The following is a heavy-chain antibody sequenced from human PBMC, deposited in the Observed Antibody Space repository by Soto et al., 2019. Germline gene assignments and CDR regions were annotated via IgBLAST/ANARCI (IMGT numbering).Heavy chain of an antibody. CDR1: GFTFSSYG. J-gene: IGHJ4*02. CDR3: AKGGQGWQQLVPTDY. Sequence: PGGSLRLSCAASGFTFSSYGMHWVRQAPGKGLEWVAVISYDRNNKYYADSVKGRFTISRDNSKNTLYLQMNSLRDEDTAVNYCAKGGQGWQQLVPTDYWGQGTLVTVSS. V-gene: IGHV3-30*18. D-gene: IGHD6-13*01. CDR2: ISYDRNNK.